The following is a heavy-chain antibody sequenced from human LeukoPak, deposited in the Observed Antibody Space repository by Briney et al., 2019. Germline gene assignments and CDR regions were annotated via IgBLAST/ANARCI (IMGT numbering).Heavy chain of an antibody. V-gene: IGHV1-2*02. CDR2: INPNGGGT. CDR1: GYTFTGYY. Sequence: ASVKVSCKASGYTFTGYYMHWVRQAPGQGLEWIGWINPNGGGTNYAQKFQGRVTMTRDTSISTAYMELSRLRSDDTAVYYCARDLGDYYGSGSYYNMEYWGQGTLVTVSS. CDR3: ARDLGDYYGSGSYYNMEY. J-gene: IGHJ4*02. D-gene: IGHD3-10*01.